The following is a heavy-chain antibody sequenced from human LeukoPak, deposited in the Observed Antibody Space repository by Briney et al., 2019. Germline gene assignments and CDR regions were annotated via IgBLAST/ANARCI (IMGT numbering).Heavy chain of an antibody. CDR2: ISSNGGST. V-gene: IGHV3-64*04. CDR3: ARAGSTGWYGDWFDP. J-gene: IGHJ5*02. CDR1: GFTFSRYA. Sequence: GGSLRLSCSVSGFTFSRYAMHWVRQTPGKGLEHVSGISSNGGSTYYADSVKGRFTISRDNSKNTLYLQMNSLRAEDTAVYYCARAGSTGWYGDWFDPWGQGTLVTVSS. D-gene: IGHD6-19*01.